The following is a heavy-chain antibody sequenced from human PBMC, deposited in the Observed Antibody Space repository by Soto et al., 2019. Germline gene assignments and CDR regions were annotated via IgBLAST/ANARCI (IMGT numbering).Heavy chain of an antibody. CDR2: MNSDGRPT. CDR3: ATAEVDY. V-gene: IGHV3-74*01. Sequence: EVQLVESGGGLVQPGGSLRLSCAASGFNFGNNWMHWVRQAPGKGLEWVSRMNSDGRPTNYADSVKGRFTVSRDNAKNTLYQQMNSLRAEDTAVYYCATAEVDYWGPGTLGTVSS. CDR1: GFNFGNNW. J-gene: IGHJ4*02.